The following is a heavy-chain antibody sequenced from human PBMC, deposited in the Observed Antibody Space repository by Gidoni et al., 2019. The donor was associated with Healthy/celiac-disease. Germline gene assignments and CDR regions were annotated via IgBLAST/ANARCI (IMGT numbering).Heavy chain of an antibody. Sequence: QVQLVESGGGVVQPGRSLRLSCAASGFTLSSYAMHWVRQAPGKGLEWVAVISYDGSNKYYADSVKGRFTISRDNSKNTLYLQMNSLRAEDTAVYYCAREVVAASHYYYGMDVWGQGTTVTVSS. D-gene: IGHD2-15*01. J-gene: IGHJ6*02. V-gene: IGHV3-30*01. CDR1: GFTLSSYA. CDR2: ISYDGSNK. CDR3: AREVVAASHYYYGMDV.